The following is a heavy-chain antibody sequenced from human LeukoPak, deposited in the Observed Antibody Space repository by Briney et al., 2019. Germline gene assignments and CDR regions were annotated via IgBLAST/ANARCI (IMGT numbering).Heavy chain of an antibody. CDR3: ARGSGTYLTVDY. J-gene: IGHJ4*02. D-gene: IGHD3-10*01. V-gene: IGHV4-4*07. CDR1: GVSIRSYY. CDR2: FSTSGNT. Sequence: SETLSLTFSVSGVSIRSYYWSWVRQSAGKGLEWIGRFSTSGNTNYNPSLKNRVTMSVDTSKNQFSLKLSSVTAADTAIYYCARGSGTYLTVDYWGQGALVTVSS.